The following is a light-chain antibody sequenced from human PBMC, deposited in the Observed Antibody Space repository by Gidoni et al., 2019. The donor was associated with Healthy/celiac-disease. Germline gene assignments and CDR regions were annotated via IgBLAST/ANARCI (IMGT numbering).Light chain of an antibody. CDR1: QSVSSN. CDR3: QQYNNWPRA. J-gene: IGKJ2*01. Sequence: EIVMTQSPATPSVSPGERATLSCRASQSVSSNLAWYQQKPGHAPRLLIYGASTRATGIPARFSGSGSGTEFTLTISSLQSEDFAVYYCQQYNNWPRAFGQGTKLEIK. V-gene: IGKV3-15*01. CDR2: GAS.